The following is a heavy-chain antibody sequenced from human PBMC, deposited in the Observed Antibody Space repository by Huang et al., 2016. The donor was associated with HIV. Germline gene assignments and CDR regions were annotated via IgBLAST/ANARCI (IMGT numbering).Heavy chain of an antibody. V-gene: IGHV3-21*01. D-gene: IGHD2-15*01. CDR2: ISSSSNYI. J-gene: IGHJ3*02. CDR3: ARWGGSAFDAFDI. Sequence: EVQLVESGGSLVMPGGSLRLSCAASGFTFSSYSMNWVRQGPGNGLQWVSSISSSSNYIYYADTGKGRFTIARDNAKNSLYLQMNSLRAEDTAVYNCARWGGSAFDAFDIWGQGTMVTVSS. CDR1: GFTFSSYS.